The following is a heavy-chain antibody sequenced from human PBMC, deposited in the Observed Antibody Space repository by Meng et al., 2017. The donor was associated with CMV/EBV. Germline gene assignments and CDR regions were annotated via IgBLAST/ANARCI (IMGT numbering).Heavy chain of an antibody. CDR2: INPNSGST. V-gene: IGHV1-2*02. D-gene: IGHD5-18*01. CDR3: ARTYTANDPFDF. CDR1: GYTFTSYG. Sequence: ASVKVSCKASGYTFTSYGISWVRQAPGQGLEWMGWINPNSGSTHYAQKFRGRVTVTRDASISTAYMELSSLRSDDTAVYYCARTYTANDPFDFWGQGTMVTVSS. J-gene: IGHJ3*01.